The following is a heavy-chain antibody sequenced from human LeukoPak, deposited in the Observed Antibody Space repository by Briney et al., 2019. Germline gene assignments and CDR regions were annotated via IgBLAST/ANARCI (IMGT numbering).Heavy chain of an antibody. V-gene: IGHV3-53*01. J-gene: IGHJ4*02. CDR2: IYSGGGI. D-gene: IGHD2-15*01. CDR1: GFAVSSNY. Sequence: GGSLRLSCAASGFAVSSNYMSWVRQAPGKGLEWVSVIYSGGGIYYADSVKGRFTISGANSKNTLYPQWNSLRAEDTAVYYCAKDSVVDIPLLGYGGQGTLVTVPS. CDR3: AKDSVVDIPLLGY.